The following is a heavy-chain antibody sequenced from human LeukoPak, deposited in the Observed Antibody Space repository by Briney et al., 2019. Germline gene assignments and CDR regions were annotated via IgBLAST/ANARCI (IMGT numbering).Heavy chain of an antibody. Sequence: SETLSLTCTVSGYSISSGYYWGWIRQPPGKGPEWIGSIYHSGSTYYNPSLKSRVTISVDTSKNQFSLKLSSVTAADTAVYYCVKDSRFSWYYHWGQGTLDTVYS. CDR3: VKDSRFSWYYH. J-gene: IGHJ5*02. V-gene: IGHV4-38-2*02. CDR1: GYSISSGYY. CDR2: IYHSGST.